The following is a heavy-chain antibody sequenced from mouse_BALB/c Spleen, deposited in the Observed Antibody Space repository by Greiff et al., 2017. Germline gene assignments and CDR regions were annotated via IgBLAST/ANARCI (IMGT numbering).Heavy chain of an antibody. D-gene: IGHD2-1*01. V-gene: IGHV14-3*02. Sequence: VQLQQSGAELVKPGASVKLSCTASGFNIKDTYMHWVKQRPEQGLGWIGRIDPANGNTKYDPKFQGKATITADTSSNTAYLQLSSLTSEDTAVYYCASDYGNSWFAYWGQGTLVTVSA. CDR1: GFNIKDTY. CDR3: ASDYGNSWFAY. CDR2: IDPANGNT. J-gene: IGHJ3*01.